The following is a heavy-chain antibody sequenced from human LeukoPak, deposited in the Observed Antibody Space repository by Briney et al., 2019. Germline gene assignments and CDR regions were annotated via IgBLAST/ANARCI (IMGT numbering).Heavy chain of an antibody. J-gene: IGHJ1*01. CDR3: ARRDGYSPKRKSEYFQH. D-gene: IGHD5-24*01. V-gene: IGHV4-39*01. Sequence: SETLSLTCTVSGGSISSSSYYWGWIRQPPGKGLEWIGSIYYSGSTYYNPSLKSRVTISVDTSKNQFSLKLSSVTAADTAVYYCARRDGYSPKRKSEYFQHWGQGTLVTVSS. CDR1: GGSISSSSYY. CDR2: IYYSGST.